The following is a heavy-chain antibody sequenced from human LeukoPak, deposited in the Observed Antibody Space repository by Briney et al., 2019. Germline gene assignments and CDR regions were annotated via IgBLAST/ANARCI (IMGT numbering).Heavy chain of an antibody. Sequence: PGGSLRLSCAASGFTFSSYWMHWVRQAPGKGLVWVSLISSDGSSTSYADSVKGRFTISRDNAKNTLYLQMNSLRAEDTAVYYCGRDSGSSEYYFDYWGQGTLVTVSS. CDR2: ISSDGSST. CDR3: GRDSGSSEYYFDY. J-gene: IGHJ4*02. D-gene: IGHD1-26*01. CDR1: GFTFSSYW. V-gene: IGHV3-74*01.